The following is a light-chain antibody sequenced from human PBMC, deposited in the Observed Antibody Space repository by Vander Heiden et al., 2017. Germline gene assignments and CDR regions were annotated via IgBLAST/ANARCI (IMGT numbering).Light chain of an antibody. CDR1: QSLLHSNGYNY. CDR2: LGS. CDR3: RQDLQTPYT. Sequence: DMRLAQSALCLPVTPGEPASISCRSSQSLLHSNGYNYLDWYLQKPGQSPQLLIYLGSNRASGVPDRFSGSGAGTDFTLKISRVEGEDVGVYYCRQDLQTPYTFGQGTKLEIK. V-gene: IGKV2-28*01. J-gene: IGKJ2*01.